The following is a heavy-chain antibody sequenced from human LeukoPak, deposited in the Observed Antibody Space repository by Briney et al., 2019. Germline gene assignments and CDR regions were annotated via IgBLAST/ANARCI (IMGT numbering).Heavy chain of an antibody. V-gene: IGHV4-61*01. CDR2: IYYTGST. D-gene: IGHD1-14*01. CDR1: GGSISSSSYY. J-gene: IGHJ4*02. CDR3: ARGPTGTSSGD. Sequence: SETLSLTCTVSGGSISSSSYYWSWIRQPPGKGLEWIGYIYYTGSTNYNPSLNSRITISIDTSKNQFFLNLNSVTAADTAVYYCARGPTGTSSGDWGQGTLVTVSS.